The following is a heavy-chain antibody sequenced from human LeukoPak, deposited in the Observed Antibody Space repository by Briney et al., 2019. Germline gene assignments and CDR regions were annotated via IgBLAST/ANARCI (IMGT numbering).Heavy chain of an antibody. CDR2: IYYSGST. CDR1: GGSISSSSYY. D-gene: IGHD2-21*01. Sequence: SETLSLTCTVSGGSISSSSYYWGWIRQPPGKGLEWIGSIYYSGSTYYSPSLKSRVTISVDTSKNQFSLKLSSVTAADTAVYYCARLVGGPDYWGQGTLVTVSS. V-gene: IGHV4-39*01. J-gene: IGHJ4*02. CDR3: ARLVGGPDY.